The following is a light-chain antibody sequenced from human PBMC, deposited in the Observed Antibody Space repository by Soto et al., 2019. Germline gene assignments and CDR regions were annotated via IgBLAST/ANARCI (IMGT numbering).Light chain of an antibody. V-gene: IGKV1-9*01. CDR3: QELSSYPSA. J-gene: IGKJ3*01. Sequence: DIQLTQSPSFLSASVGDRVTITCRASQGISSSLALYQQEPGKAPKLLIYAASTLQSGVPSRFSGSESGTEFNLTISSLEPEDFTTSYCQELSSYPSAFGPGTKVDI. CDR2: AAS. CDR1: QGISSS.